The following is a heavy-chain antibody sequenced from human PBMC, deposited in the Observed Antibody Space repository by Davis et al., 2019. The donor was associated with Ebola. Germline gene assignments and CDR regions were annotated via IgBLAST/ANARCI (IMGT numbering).Heavy chain of an antibody. J-gene: IGHJ5*02. CDR1: GGTFSSYA. CDR3: ARAQSAVTTDWFDP. D-gene: IGHD4-17*01. Sequence: ASVKVSCKASGGTFSSYAISWVRQAPGQGLEWMGWISAYNGNTNYAQKLQGRVTMTTDTSTSTAYMELRSLRSDDTAVYYCARAQSAVTTDWFDPWGQGTLVTVSS. V-gene: IGHV1-18*01. CDR2: ISAYNGNT.